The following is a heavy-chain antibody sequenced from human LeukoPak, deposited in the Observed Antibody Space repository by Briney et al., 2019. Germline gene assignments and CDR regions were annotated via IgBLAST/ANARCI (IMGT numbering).Heavy chain of an antibody. CDR3: ARDNWDIVVVVAAMSWFDP. CDR2: INPNSGGT. D-gene: IGHD2-15*01. CDR1: GYTFTGYY. J-gene: IGHJ5*02. Sequence: GASVKVSCKASGYTFTGYYMHWVRQAPGQGLEWMGWINPNSGGTNYAQKFQGRVTMTRDASISTAYMELSRLRSDDMAVYYCARDNWDIVVVVAAMSWFDPWGQGTLVTVSS. V-gene: IGHV1-2*02.